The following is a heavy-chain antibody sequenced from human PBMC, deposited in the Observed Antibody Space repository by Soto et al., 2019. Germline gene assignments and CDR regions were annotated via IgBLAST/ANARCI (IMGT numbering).Heavy chain of an antibody. CDR1: GYSISSSNW. J-gene: IGHJ3*02. CDR3: ARTSFVVGYCSGGSCYRDDAFDI. V-gene: IGHV4-28*01. CDR2: IYYSGST. Sequence: QVQLQESGPGLVKPSDTLSLTCAVSGYSISSSNWWGWIRQPPGKGLEWIGYIYYSGSTYYNPSLQSRVTMSVDTSKNQFSLKLSSVTAVDTAVYYCARTSFVVGYCSGGSCYRDDAFDIWGQGTMVTVSS. D-gene: IGHD2-15*01.